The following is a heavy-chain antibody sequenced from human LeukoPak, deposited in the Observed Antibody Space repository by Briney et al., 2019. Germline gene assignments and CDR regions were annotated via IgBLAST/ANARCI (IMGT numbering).Heavy chain of an antibody. CDR3: ARFGRSSRYYFDY. J-gene: IGHJ4*02. V-gene: IGHV3-21*01. Sequence: GGSLRLSCAASGFTFSSYSMNRVRQAPGKGLEWVSSISSSSSYIYYADSVKGRFTISRDNAKNSLYLQMNSLRAEDTAVYYCARFGRSSRYYFDYWGQGTLVTVSS. D-gene: IGHD6-6*01. CDR1: GFTFSSYS. CDR2: ISSSSSYI.